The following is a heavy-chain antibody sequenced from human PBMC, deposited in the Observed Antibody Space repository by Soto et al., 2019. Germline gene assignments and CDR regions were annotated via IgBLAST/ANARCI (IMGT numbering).Heavy chain of an antibody. D-gene: IGHD3-3*01. Sequence: PGGSMRLSYTVSGFNFINYAMSWVRQAPGKGLEWVSAISGSGGSTYYADSVKGRFTISRDNSKNTLYLQMNSLRAEDTAVYYCAQILRFLEWLQFPRKPYNWFDPWGQGTLVTVS. J-gene: IGHJ5*02. CDR1: GFNFINYA. CDR3: AQILRFLEWLQFPRKPYNWFDP. V-gene: IGHV3-23*01. CDR2: ISGSGGST.